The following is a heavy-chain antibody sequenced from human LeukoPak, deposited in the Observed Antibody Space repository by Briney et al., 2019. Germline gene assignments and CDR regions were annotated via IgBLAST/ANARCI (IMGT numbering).Heavy chain of an antibody. Sequence: GASVKVSCKASGYTFTSYYMHWVRQAPGQGLEWMGIINPSGGSTSYAQKFQGRVTMTRDTSTSTVYMELSSLRSEDTAVYYCARLSGEEWELAYYFDYWGQGTLVTVSS. V-gene: IGHV1-46*01. J-gene: IGHJ4*02. D-gene: IGHD1-26*01. CDR3: ARLSGEEWELAYYFDY. CDR1: GYTFTSYY. CDR2: INPSGGST.